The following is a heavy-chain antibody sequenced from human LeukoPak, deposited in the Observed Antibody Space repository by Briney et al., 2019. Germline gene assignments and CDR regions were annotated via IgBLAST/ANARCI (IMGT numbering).Heavy chain of an antibody. D-gene: IGHD3-9*01. CDR1: GYTFTGYY. CDR2: INPNSGGT. Sequence: ASVKVSCKASGYTFTGYYMHWVRQAPGQGLEWMGWINPNSGGTNYAQKFQGRVTMTRDTSISTAYMEWSSLKASDTAMYYCARLPWDILTGYYYGMDVWGQGTTVTVSS. J-gene: IGHJ6*02. V-gene: IGHV1-2*02. CDR3: ARLPWDILTGYYYGMDV.